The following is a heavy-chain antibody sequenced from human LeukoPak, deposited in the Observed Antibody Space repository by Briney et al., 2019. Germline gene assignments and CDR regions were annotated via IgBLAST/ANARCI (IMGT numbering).Heavy chain of an antibody. V-gene: IGHV4-31*03. CDR1: GGSISSGGYY. CDR2: IYYSGST. J-gene: IGHJ4*02. CDR3: ARGGLGGLDY. Sequence: SETLSLTCTVSGGSISSGGYYWSWIRQHPGKGLEWIGYIYYSGSTYYNPSLKSRVTISVDTSKNQFSLKLSSMTAADTAVYYCARGGLGGLDYWGQGTLVAVSS. D-gene: IGHD2-15*01.